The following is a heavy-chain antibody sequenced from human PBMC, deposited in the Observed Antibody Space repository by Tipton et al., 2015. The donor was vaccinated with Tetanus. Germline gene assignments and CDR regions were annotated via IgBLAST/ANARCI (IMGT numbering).Heavy chain of an antibody. D-gene: IGHD6-13*01. CDR1: GGSISSDGAY. CDR3: AGVTAQRTELYFDH. CDR2: ISNSGST. J-gene: IGHJ4*02. V-gene: IGHV4-31*03. Sequence: TLSLTCTVSGGSISSDGAYWSWIRQHPGEGLEWIGYISNSGSTYYNPSLKSRVTISVATSQKQISLKVNSVTAADTAVYFCAGVTAQRTELYFDHWGQGTLVTVSS.